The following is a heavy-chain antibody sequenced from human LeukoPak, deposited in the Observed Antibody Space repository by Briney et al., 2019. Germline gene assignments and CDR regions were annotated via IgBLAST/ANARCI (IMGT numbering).Heavy chain of an antibody. CDR1: GFTFSSYS. CDR2: ISSSSSYI. Sequence: PGGSLRLSCAASGFTFSSYSMNWVRRAPGKGLEWVSSISSSSSYIYYADSVRGRFTISRDNAKNSLYLQVNSLRAEDTAVYYCARDRTRGYSYGAFDYWGQGTLVTVS. V-gene: IGHV3-21*01. CDR3: ARDRTRGYSYGAFDY. D-gene: IGHD5-18*01. J-gene: IGHJ4*02.